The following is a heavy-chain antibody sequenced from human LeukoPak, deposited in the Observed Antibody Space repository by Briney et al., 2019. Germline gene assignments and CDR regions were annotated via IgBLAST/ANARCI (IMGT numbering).Heavy chain of an antibody. D-gene: IGHD3-16*01. V-gene: IGHV4-38-2*02. CDR2: FCLDRDT. CDR1: GDSVTNDFF. CDR3: ARWASISRQPGGFFDH. Sequence: SSETLSLTCTVSGDSVTNDFFWGWVRPPPGKELEWIGSFCLDRDTYYRPSLKSRVTISVGTSRNQFSLNLNSVTAADTAVYYCARWASISRQPGGFFDHWGQGTLVTVPS. J-gene: IGHJ4*02.